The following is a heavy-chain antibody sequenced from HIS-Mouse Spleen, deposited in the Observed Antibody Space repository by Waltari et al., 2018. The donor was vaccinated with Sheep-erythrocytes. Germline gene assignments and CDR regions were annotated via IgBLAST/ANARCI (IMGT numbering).Heavy chain of an antibody. J-gene: IGHJ4*02. V-gene: IGHV3-21*01. D-gene: IGHD4-17*01. Sequence: EVQLVESGGGLVKPGGSLRLSCAASGFTFSSYSLNWVRRAPGKGLVWLLSIRRRSSYIFYADTVKGRFTISRDNAKNSLYLQMNSLRAEDTAVYYCARVAAVTTYCFDYWGQGTLVTVSS. CDR3: ARVAAVTTYCFDY. CDR2: IRRRSSYI. CDR1: GFTFSSYS.